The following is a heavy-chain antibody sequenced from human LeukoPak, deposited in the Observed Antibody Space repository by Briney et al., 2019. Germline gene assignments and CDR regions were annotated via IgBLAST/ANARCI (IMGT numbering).Heavy chain of an antibody. CDR2: INPKSGGT. J-gene: IGHJ3*02. CDR1: VYTFTHYY. CDR3: ARGGRSTSCCDDAFDI. Sequence: ASVNVSFKASVYTFTHYYVHWVRQAPGQGLEGMGWINPKSGGTNYAENFQGRVTMTRDTSISTAYMELSRLKSDDTAVYYCARGGRSTSCCDDAFDIWGQGTMVTVSS. D-gene: IGHD2-2*01. V-gene: IGHV1-2*02.